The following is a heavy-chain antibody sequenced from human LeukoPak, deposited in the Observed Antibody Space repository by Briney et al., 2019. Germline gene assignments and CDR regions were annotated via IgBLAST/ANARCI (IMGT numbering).Heavy chain of an antibody. CDR2: INPNSGGT. J-gene: IGHJ4*02. Sequence: ASVKVSCKASGYTFTGYYMHWVRQAPGQGLEWMGWINPNSGGTNYAQKFQGRVTMTRDTSISTAYMELSRLRSDDTAVYYCARDSVGLWVEDYYGVYFDYWGQGTPVTVSS. CDR3: ARDSVGLWVEDYYGVYFDY. V-gene: IGHV1-2*02. CDR1: GYTFTGYY. D-gene: IGHD3-10*01.